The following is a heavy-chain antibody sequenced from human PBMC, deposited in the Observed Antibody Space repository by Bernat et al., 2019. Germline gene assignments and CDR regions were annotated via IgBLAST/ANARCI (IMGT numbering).Heavy chain of an antibody. V-gene: IGHV3-21*04. CDR1: GFTFSSYS. D-gene: IGHD5-18*01. CDR3: VRDRTPRSYGGDYFDH. J-gene: IGHJ4*02. CDR2: ISSSSSYI. Sequence: EVQLVESGGGLVKPGGSLRLSCAASGFTFSSYSMNWVRQAPGKGLEWVSSISSSSSYIYYADSVKGRFTISRDNSKSTVFLQMNSLGAEDTALFYCVRDRTPRSYGGDYFDHWGQGTLVTVSS.